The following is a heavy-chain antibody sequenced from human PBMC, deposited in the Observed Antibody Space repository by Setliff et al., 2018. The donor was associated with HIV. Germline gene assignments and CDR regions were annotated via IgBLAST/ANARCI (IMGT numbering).Heavy chain of an antibody. V-gene: IGHV4-34*01. CDR1: GGSFSGYY. CDR2: INHSGST. J-gene: IGHJ5*02. Sequence: SETLSLTCAVYGGSFSGYYWCWIRQPPGKGLEWIGEINHSGSTNYNPSLKSRVTISVDTSKNQFSLKLSSVTAADTAVYYCARGMVRGVIINWFDPWGQGTLVTVSS. CDR3: ARGMVRGVIINWFDP. D-gene: IGHD3-10*01.